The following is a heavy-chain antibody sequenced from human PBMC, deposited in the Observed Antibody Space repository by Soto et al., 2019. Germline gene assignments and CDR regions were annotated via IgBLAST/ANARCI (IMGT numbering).Heavy chain of an antibody. J-gene: IGHJ4*02. CDR1: GGTFSSYT. D-gene: IGHD3-9*01. Sequence: QVQLVQSGAEVKKPGSSVKVSCKASGGTFSSYTISWVRQAPGQGLEWMGRIIPILGIANYAQKFQGRVTFTADNSTSTAYMELSSLRSEDTAVYYCAGGYYDIGGNYFDYWGQGTLVTVSS. V-gene: IGHV1-69*02. CDR3: AGGYYDIGGNYFDY. CDR2: IIPILGIA.